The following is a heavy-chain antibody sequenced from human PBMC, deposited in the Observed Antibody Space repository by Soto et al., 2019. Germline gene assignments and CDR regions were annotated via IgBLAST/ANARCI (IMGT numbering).Heavy chain of an antibody. CDR1: GYTFTSYG. J-gene: IGHJ3*02. Sequence: DSVRVSCKASGYTFTSYGISWVRQAPGQGLEWMGWISAYNGNTNYAQKLQGKVTMTTDTSTSTAYMELRSLRSDDTAVYYCARERTIFGVVIYRDDAFDIWGQGTMVTVSS. CDR2: ISAYNGNT. CDR3: ARERTIFGVVIYRDDAFDI. V-gene: IGHV1-18*01. D-gene: IGHD3-3*01.